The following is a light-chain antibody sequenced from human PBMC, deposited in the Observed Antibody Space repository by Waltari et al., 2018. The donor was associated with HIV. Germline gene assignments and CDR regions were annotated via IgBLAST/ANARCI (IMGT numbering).Light chain of an antibody. CDR2: AAS. CDR3: HQYNNWPLT. CDR1: HSVRSH. J-gene: IGKJ4*01. V-gene: IGKV3-15*01. Sequence: VMTQSPAPLSVSPGDGATRSCRASHSVRSHVPWYQQKPGQAPRLLIYAASTRATDLPARFSGSGSGTEFTLTITSLQSEDFALYFCHQYNNWPLTFGGGTKVEIK.